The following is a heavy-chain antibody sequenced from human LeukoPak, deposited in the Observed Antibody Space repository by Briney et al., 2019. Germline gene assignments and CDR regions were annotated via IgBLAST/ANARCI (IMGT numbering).Heavy chain of an antibody. CDR1: GFTFSSYA. J-gene: IGHJ4*02. V-gene: IGHV3-23*01. D-gene: IGHD4-23*01. CDR2: ISGSGGDT. Sequence: GGSLRLSCAASGFTFSSYAMSWVRQAPGKGLEWVSAISGSGGDTYYADSVKGRFTISRDNSKNTLYLQMSSLRAEDTAVYYCAKDLGSVVTPPSLDFWGQGTLVTVSS. CDR3: AKDLGSVVTPPSLDF.